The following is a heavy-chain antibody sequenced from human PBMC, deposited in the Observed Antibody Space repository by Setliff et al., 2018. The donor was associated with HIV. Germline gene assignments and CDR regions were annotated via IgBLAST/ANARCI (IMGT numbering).Heavy chain of an antibody. CDR2: ISAHNGNT. V-gene: IGHV1-18*01. D-gene: IGHD3-9*01. J-gene: IGHJ4*02. Sequence: GESLKISCKTSDYTFTKYAISWVRQAPGQGLEWMGWISAHNGNTNYAQRLRGRVTVTTDSSTNTVYLELRSLRSDDTAVYYCARHSDILTGHYDYWGQGTLVTVSS. CDR1: DYTFTKYA. CDR3: ARHSDILTGHYDY.